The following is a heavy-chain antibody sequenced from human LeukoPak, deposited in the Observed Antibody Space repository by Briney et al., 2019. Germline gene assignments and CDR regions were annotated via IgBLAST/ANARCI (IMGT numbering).Heavy chain of an antibody. CDR2: ISACNGNT. CDR3: ARSPNIVVVPAAMNY. V-gene: IGHV1-18*01. D-gene: IGHD2-2*01. Sequence: ASVKVSCKASGYTFTSYGISWVRQAPGQGLEWMGWISACNGNTNYAQKLQGRVTMTTDTSTSTAYMELRSLRSDDTAVYYCARSPNIVVVPAAMNYWGQGTLVTVSS. CDR1: GYTFTSYG. J-gene: IGHJ4*02.